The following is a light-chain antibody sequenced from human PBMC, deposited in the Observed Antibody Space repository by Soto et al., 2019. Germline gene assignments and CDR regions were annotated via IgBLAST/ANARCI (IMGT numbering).Light chain of an antibody. CDR2: EVN. CDR3: SSYGGYNNVV. Sequence: QSALAQPASVSGSPGQSITISCTGTSSDVGGYNYVSWFQQHPGKAPKLIIHEVNQRPSGVPDRFSGSKSGNTASLTVSGLQAEDEGTYYCSSYGGYNNVVFGTG. J-gene: IGLJ1*01. V-gene: IGLV2-8*01. CDR1: SSDVGGYNY.